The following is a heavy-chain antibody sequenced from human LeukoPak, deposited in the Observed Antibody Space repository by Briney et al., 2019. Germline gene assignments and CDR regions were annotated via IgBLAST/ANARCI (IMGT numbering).Heavy chain of an antibody. CDR3: AKRWLLYSEPHYMDV. D-gene: IGHD3-3*01. CDR2: ISRSGGST. V-gene: IGHV3-23*01. CDR1: GLTFSSYA. Sequence: QPGGSLRLSCAVSGLTFSSYAMNWVRQAPGKGLEGLSDISRSGGSTYYADSVKGRFTISRDNSKKTLYLQMNSLRAEDTAVYYCAKRWLLYSEPHYMDVWGKGTTVTVSS. J-gene: IGHJ6*03.